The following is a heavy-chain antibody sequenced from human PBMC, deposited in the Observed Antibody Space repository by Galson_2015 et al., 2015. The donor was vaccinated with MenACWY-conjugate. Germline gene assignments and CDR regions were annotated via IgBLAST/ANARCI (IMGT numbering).Heavy chain of an antibody. CDR1: GFTFSTYW. CDR3: ARGHLKLDP. V-gene: IGHV3-7*01. CDR2: IMPDGSET. Sequence: SLRLSCAASGFTFSTYWMTWVRQAPGKGLEWVANIMPDGSETYYVDSVKGRFTISRDNAKNSLYLQMNSLRVEDTAVYYCARGHLKLDPWGKGTRVTISS. J-gene: IGHJ5*02.